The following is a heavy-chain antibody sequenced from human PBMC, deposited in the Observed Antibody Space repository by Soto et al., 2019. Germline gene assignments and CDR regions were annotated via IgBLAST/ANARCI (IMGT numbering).Heavy chain of an antibody. CDR1: DGSFSGYY. Sequence: QVQIQQWGAGLLQPSETMSLTCAVYDGSFSGYYWNWIRQPPGRGLEWIGEINYIGSTNYNPSLRSRVAISADTSKNQFSLKMSSVTAADTALYYCARGVVGDSSGYYHGYWGQGTLVTVSS. J-gene: IGHJ4*02. CDR2: INYIGST. CDR3: ARGVVGDSSGYYHGY. V-gene: IGHV4-34*02. D-gene: IGHD3-22*01.